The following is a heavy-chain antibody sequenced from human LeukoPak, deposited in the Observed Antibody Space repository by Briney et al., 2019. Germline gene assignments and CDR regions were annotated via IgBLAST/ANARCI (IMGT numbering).Heavy chain of an antibody. Sequence: GGSLRLSCEASRFPFSSYAMSWARQAPGKGRKWVSAISGSGGSTYYADSVKGRFTISRDNSKNTLYLQMNSLRAEDTAVYYCAKGGNRDYYYYMDVWGKGTTVTISS. CDR3: AKGGNRDYYYYMDV. D-gene: IGHD2/OR15-2a*01. J-gene: IGHJ6*03. V-gene: IGHV3-23*01. CDR2: ISGSGGST. CDR1: RFPFSSYA.